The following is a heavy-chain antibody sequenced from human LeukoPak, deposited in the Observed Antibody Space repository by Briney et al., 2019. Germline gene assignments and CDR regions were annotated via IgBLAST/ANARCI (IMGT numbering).Heavy chain of an antibody. Sequence: GGSLRLSCSASGFSFSDYSMHWVRQAPGKGLVWVSRINTDGSSIDYADSVKGRFTISRDNAKNTLYLQMNSLRAEDRAVYYCARSRDIPLDYWGQGTLVTVSS. D-gene: IGHD2-2*02. J-gene: IGHJ4*02. V-gene: IGHV3-74*01. CDR3: ARSRDIPLDY. CDR2: INTDGSSI. CDR1: GFSFSDYS.